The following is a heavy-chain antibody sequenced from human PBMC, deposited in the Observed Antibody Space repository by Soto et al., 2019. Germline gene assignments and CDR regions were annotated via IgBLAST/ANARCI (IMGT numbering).Heavy chain of an antibody. D-gene: IGHD3-22*01. CDR2: INSDGSST. CDR3: ARDRGYYSDSSDLPVWFDP. V-gene: IGHV3-74*01. CDR1: GFTFSSYW. J-gene: IGHJ5*02. Sequence: PGGSLRLSCAASGFTFSSYWMHWVRQAPGKLLVWVSRINSDGSSTSYADSVKGRFTISRDNAKNTLYLQMNRLRAEDTAVYYCARDRGYYSDSSDLPVWFDPWGQGTLVTVS.